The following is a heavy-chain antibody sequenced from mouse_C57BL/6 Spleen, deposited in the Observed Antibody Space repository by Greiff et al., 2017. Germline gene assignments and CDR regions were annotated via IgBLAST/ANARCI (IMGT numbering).Heavy chain of an antibody. J-gene: IGHJ4*01. CDR3: ARYWGYGSSHYYAMDY. CDR1: GFTFTDYY. D-gene: IGHD1-1*01. V-gene: IGHV7-3*01. CDR2: IRNKANGYTT. Sequence: EVQVEESGGGLVQPGGSLSLSCAASGFTFTDYYMSWVRQPPGKALEWLGFIRNKANGYTTEYSASVKGRFTISRDNSHSILYLQMNALRTEESATYYFARYWGYGSSHYYAMDYWGQGTSVTVSA.